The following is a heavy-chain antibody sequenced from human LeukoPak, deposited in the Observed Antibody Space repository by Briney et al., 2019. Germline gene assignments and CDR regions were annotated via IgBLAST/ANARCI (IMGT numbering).Heavy chain of an antibody. Sequence: SETLSLTCTVSGGSISSYYWSWVRQPPGKGLEWIGYIYYSGSTNYNPSLKGRVTISVDTSKNQFSLKLSSVTAADTAVYYCARSRGVIGARGWFDPWGQGTLVTVSS. CDR2: IYYSGST. D-gene: IGHD3-10*01. J-gene: IGHJ5*02. V-gene: IGHV4-59*01. CDR3: ARSRGVIGARGWFDP. CDR1: GGSISSYY.